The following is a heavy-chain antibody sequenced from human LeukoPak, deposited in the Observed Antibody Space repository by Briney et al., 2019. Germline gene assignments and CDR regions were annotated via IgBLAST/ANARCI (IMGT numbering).Heavy chain of an antibody. CDR3: ARIVGYSSSWYYDY. CDR1: GYTFTSYG. J-gene: IGHJ4*02. D-gene: IGHD6-13*01. Sequence: TSVKVSCKASGYTFTSYGISWVRQAPGQGLEWMGWISAYNGNTNYAQKLQGRVTMTTDTSTSTAYMELRSLRSDDTAVYYCARIVGYSSSWYYDYWGQGTLVTVSS. V-gene: IGHV1-18*01. CDR2: ISAYNGNT.